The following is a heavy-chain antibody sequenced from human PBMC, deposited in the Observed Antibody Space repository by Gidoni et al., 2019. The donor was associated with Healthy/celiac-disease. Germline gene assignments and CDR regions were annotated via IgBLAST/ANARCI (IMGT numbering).Heavy chain of an antibody. Sequence: EVQLLESGGGLVQPGGSLRLSCAASGCTCSSYAMSWVRQAPGKGLGWVSSISGSGGSTYYAVSLKGRFTTSRYNSTNTLYLQMTSLSAEDTAVSYCANYYSGYSSGWSLFDYWGQGTLVTVSS. J-gene: IGHJ4*02. CDR1: GCTCSSYA. V-gene: IGHV3-23*01. D-gene: IGHD6-19*01. CDR2: ISGSGGST. CDR3: ANYYSGYSSGWSLFDY.